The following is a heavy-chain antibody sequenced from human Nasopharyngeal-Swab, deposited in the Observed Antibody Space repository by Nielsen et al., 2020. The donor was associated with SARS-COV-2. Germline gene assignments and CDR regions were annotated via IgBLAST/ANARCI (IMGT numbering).Heavy chain of an antibody. CDR2: IDKDGGEK. CDR1: GFIFSTYW. CDR3: VRDQSGSSSSADY. V-gene: IGHV3-7*03. J-gene: IGHJ4*02. D-gene: IGHD6-6*01. Sequence: GESLKISCAASGFIFSTYWMTLVRQAPGKGLEWVANIDKDGGEKYYVDSVKGRFTISRDNAKNSLYLQMNSLRAEDTAVYYCVRDQSGSSSSADYWGQGTLVTVSS.